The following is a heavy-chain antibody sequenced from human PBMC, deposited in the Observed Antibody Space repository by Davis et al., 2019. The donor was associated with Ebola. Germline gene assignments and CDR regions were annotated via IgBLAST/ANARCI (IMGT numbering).Heavy chain of an antibody. V-gene: IGHV4-39*01. CDR3: ARPHGAASYNWFDP. Sequence: SETLSLTCTVSGGSISSSSYYWGWIRQPPGKGLEWIGSIYYSGSPHYNSSLKSRVTISIDTSKTQFSLKLSSVTAADTAVYYCARPHGAASYNWFDPWGQGTLVTVSS. CDR1: GGSISSSSYY. J-gene: IGHJ5*02. D-gene: IGHD2-15*01. CDR2: IYYSGSP.